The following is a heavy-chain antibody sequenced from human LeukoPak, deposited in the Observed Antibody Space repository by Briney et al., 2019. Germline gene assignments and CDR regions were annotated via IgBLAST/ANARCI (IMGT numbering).Heavy chain of an antibody. CDR3: ARMYYDFWSGYYQDY. J-gene: IGHJ4*02. Sequence: GGSLRLSCEASGFTFSNYWMSWVRQAPGKGLEWVANIKQDGSEKYYVDSVRGRFTISRDNAKNSLYLQMNSLRADDTAVYYCARMYYDFWSGYYQDYWGQGTLVTVSS. V-gene: IGHV3-7*03. CDR2: IKQDGSEK. CDR1: GFTFSNYW. D-gene: IGHD3-3*01.